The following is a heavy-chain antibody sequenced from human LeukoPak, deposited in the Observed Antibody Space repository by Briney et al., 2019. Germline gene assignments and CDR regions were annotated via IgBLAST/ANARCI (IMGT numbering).Heavy chain of an antibody. CDR1: GGSISSGGYS. V-gene: IGHV4-30-2*03. Sequence: PSETLSLTCAVSGGSISSGGYSWSWIRQPPGKGLEWIGSIYYSESTYYNPSLKSRVTISVDTSKNQFSLKLSSVTAADTAVYYCARDVQSYDFWSGTNPWGQGTLVTVSS. CDR2: IYYSEST. CDR3: ARDVQSYDFWSGTNP. D-gene: IGHD3-3*01. J-gene: IGHJ5*02.